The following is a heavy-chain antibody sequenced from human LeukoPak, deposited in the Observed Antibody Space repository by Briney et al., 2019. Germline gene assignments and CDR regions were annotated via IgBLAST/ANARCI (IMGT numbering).Heavy chain of an antibody. V-gene: IGHV4-34*01. J-gene: IGHJ6*03. Sequence: PSETLSLTCAVYGGSFSGYYWSWIRQPPGKGLKWIGEINHSGSTNYNPSLKSRVTISVDTSKNQFSLKLSSVTAADTAVYYCARFSGYAPYYYYYYMDVWGKGTTVTVSS. CDR2: INHSGST. CDR3: ARFSGYAPYYYYYYMDV. CDR1: GGSFSGYY. D-gene: IGHD5-12*01.